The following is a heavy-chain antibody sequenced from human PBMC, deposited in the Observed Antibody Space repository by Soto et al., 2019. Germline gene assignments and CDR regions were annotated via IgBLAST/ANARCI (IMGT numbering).Heavy chain of an antibody. J-gene: IGHJ6*02. V-gene: IGHV3-66*02. Sequence: GSLRLSCVVSEFTVSSYYMSWVRQAPGKGLEWVSIIYSAGNTYYADSVKGRFTISRDNSKNTLYLQMNRLRAEDTAVYYCAREAYYGSGSYYAYGMDVWGQGTTVTVSS. CDR3: AREAYYGSGSYYAYGMDV. D-gene: IGHD3-10*01. CDR2: IYSAGNT. CDR1: EFTVSSYY.